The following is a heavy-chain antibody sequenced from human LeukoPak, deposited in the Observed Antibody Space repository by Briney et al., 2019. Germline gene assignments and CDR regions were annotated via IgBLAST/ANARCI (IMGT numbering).Heavy chain of an antibody. J-gene: IGHJ6*02. CDR1: GYTFTGYY. CDR3: ALAAAPLDYYYYGMDV. Sequence: ASVKVSCKASGYTFTGYYMHWVRQAPGQGLEWMGWINPNSGGTNYAQKFQGRVTMTRDTSISTAYMELSRLRSDDTAVYYCALAAAPLDYYYYGMDVWGQGTTVTVSS. D-gene: IGHD6-13*01. V-gene: IGHV1-2*02. CDR2: INPNSGGT.